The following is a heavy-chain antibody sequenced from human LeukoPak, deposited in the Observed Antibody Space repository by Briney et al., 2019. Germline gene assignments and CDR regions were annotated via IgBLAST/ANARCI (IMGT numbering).Heavy chain of an antibody. J-gene: IGHJ4*02. D-gene: IGHD2-15*01. CDR1: GFTFSSYE. V-gene: IGHV3-48*03. Sequence: GSLSLSCAASGFTFSSYEMNWVRQAPGEGLEWVSYIGGSGRTIHYADSVKGRFTVSRDNAKNSLYLQMNSLRAEDTAVYYCARDMGYCSGGSCYGRRYLDYWGQGTLVTVSS. CDR2: IGGSGRTI. CDR3: ARDMGYCSGGSCYGRRYLDY.